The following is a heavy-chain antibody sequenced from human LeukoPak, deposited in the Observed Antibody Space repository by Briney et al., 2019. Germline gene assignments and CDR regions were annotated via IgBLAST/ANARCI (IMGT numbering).Heavy chain of an antibody. CDR2: IGGGADT. CDR1: GFTFSNYA. J-gene: IGHJ5*02. Sequence: GGSLRLSCAASGFTFSNYAVSWVRQAPGKGLAWVSGIGGGADTHYADSVKGRFTISRDNSKNTLYLQMNSLRPEDTAVYYCATDPDSDLSPWGQGTLVTVSS. V-gene: IGHV3-23*01. CDR3: ATDPDSDLSP. D-gene: IGHD2/OR15-2a*01.